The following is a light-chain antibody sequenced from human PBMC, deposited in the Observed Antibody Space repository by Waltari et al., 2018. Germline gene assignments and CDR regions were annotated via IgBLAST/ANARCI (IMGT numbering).Light chain of an antibody. J-gene: IGLJ2*01. CDR1: SGHSDYA. V-gene: IGLV4-69*01. Sequence: QLVLTQSPSASASLGASVKLTCTLSSGHSDYAIDWHQQQPGKGPRYLMKLNSDGSHNKGDGIPDRFSGSSSGAERYLTISSLQSEDEADYYCHAWRSGILVFAGGTKLTVL. CDR2: LNSDGSH. CDR3: HAWRSGILV.